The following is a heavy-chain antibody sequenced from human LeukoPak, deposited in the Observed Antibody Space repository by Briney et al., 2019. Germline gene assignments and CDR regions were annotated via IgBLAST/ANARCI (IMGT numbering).Heavy chain of an antibody. J-gene: IGHJ4*02. Sequence: SEGSLRLSCAASGFMFSRYWMSWVRQAPGKGLEWVANIKEDGSEMYYVDSVKGRFTISRDNAKNSLYLQMNILRAEDTAVYYCARALGGFSDYWGQGTLVTVSS. CDR3: ARALGGFSDY. D-gene: IGHD3-16*01. V-gene: IGHV3-7*05. CDR1: GFMFSRYW. CDR2: IKEDGSEM.